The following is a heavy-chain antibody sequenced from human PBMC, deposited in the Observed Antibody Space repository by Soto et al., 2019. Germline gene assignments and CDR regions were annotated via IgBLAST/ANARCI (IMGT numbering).Heavy chain of an antibody. D-gene: IGHD2-15*01. CDR3: TTDSVVAEVRYYYYGMDV. J-gene: IGHJ6*02. Sequence: EVQLVESGGGLVKPGGSLRLSCAASGFTFSNAWMNWVRQAPGKGPEWIGRIKSKTDGGTTDYAAPVKGRFTISRDNSKNKPYLQMNILKTEDTAVYYCTTDSVVAEVRYYYYGMDVGGQGTTVTVSS. V-gene: IGHV3-15*07. CDR2: IKSKTDGGTT. CDR1: GFTFSNAW.